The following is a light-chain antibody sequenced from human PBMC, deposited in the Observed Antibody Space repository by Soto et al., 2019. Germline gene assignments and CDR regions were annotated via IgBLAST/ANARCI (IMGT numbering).Light chain of an antibody. Sequence: EIVLTQSPATLSLSPGVRATLSCRASQSVSSYLAWYQQKPGQAPRLLIYDASNRATGIPARFSGSGSGTDFTLTITSLEPEDFAVYYCQQRSKWPSTFCGGTKVEIK. CDR2: DAS. J-gene: IGKJ4*01. V-gene: IGKV3-11*01. CDR3: QQRSKWPST. CDR1: QSVSSY.